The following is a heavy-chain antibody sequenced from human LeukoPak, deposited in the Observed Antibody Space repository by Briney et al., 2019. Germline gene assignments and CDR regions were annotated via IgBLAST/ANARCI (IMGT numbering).Heavy chain of an antibody. J-gene: IGHJ4*02. V-gene: IGHV4-30-4*01. Sequence: SQTLSLTCTVSGHSFSSDDFYWSWIRQPPGTGLEWPGYISYSGSTFYNPSLKSRVTISVDTSKDQFSLKLFSVTAADTAVYYCARRRTGYLSYYFDSWGQGVLVTVSS. CDR2: ISYSGST. D-gene: IGHD3-9*01. CDR3: ARRRTGYLSYYFDS. CDR1: GHSFSSDDFY.